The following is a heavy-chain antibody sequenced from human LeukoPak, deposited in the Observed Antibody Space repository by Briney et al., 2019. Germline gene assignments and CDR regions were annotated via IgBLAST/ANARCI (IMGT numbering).Heavy chain of an antibody. V-gene: IGHV3-21*01. CDR1: GFTFSSYS. CDR3: ARDPSGYCSSTSCYGWFDP. J-gene: IGHJ5*02. CDR2: ISSSSSYI. D-gene: IGHD2-2*01. Sequence: GGSLRLSCAASGFTFSSYSMNWVRQAPGKGLEWVSSISSSSSYIYYADSVKGRFPISRDNAKNSLYLQMNSLRAEDTAVYYCARDPSGYCSSTSCYGWFDPWGQGTLVTVSS.